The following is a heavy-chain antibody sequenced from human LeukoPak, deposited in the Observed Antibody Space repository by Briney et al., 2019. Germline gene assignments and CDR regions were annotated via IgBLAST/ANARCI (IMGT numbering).Heavy chain of an antibody. V-gene: IGHV4-39*07. Sequence: PSETLSLTCTVSGGSISSSSYYWGWIRQPPGKGLEWIGSIYYSGSTYYNPSLKSRVTMSVDTSRNQFSLKLSSVTAADTAVYYCARDLFLSWGSENPTNDYWGQGTLVTVSS. CDR1: GGSISSSSYY. D-gene: IGHD3-10*01. J-gene: IGHJ4*02. CDR3: ARDLFLSWGSENPTNDY. CDR2: IYYSGST.